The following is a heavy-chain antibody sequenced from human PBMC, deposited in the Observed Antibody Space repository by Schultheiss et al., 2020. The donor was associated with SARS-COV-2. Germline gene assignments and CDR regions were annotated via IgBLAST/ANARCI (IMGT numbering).Heavy chain of an antibody. CDR1: GFTFRNYW. CDR3: AKDGPANTNYGLDV. Sequence: GGSLRLSCASSGFTFRNYWMNWVRQAPGKGLVWVSRIVSDGGTTSYADSVKGRFTISRDNAKNTLYLQMNSLRAEDTAVYYCAKDGPANTNYGLDVWGQGTTVTVSS. J-gene: IGHJ6*02. D-gene: IGHD1-1*01. CDR2: IVSDGGTT. V-gene: IGHV3-74*01.